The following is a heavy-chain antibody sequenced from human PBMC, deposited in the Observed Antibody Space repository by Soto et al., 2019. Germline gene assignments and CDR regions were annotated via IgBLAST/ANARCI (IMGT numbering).Heavy chain of an antibody. Sequence: PGGSLRLSCAASGFTFSSYGMHWVRQAPGKGLEWVAVISYDGSNKYYADSVKGRFTISRDNSKNTLYLQMNSLRAEDTAVYYCAKDRGYCTNGVCYTLASYYYYGMDVWGQGTTVTSP. CDR1: GFTFSSYG. V-gene: IGHV3-30*18. CDR2: ISYDGSNK. J-gene: IGHJ6*02. D-gene: IGHD2-8*01. CDR3: AKDRGYCTNGVCYTLASYYYYGMDV.